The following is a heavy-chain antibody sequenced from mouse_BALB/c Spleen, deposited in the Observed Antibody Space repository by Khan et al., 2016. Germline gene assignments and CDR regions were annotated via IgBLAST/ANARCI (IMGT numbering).Heavy chain of an antibody. CDR3: ASTCWYFDV. V-gene: IGHV4-1*02. CDR1: GFDFSRYW. J-gene: IGHJ1*01. Sequence: EVKLLESGGGLVQPGGSLKLSCAASGFDFSRYWMSWVRQAPGKGLEWIGEINPDSSTIKYTPSLKDKFIISRDNAKNTLYLHMSTVIYEDTALYYCASTCWYFDVWGQGTTVTVSS. CDR2: INPDSSTI.